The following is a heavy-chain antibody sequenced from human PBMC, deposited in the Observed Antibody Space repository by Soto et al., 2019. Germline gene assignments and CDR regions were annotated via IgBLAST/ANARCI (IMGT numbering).Heavy chain of an antibody. Sequence: PSETLSLTCTVSGGSISSYYWSWIRQPPGKGLEWIGYIYYSGSTNYNPSLKSRVTISVDTSKNQFSLKLSSVTAADTAVYYCASSVTTGVRSCFDPWGQGTLVTVSS. CDR2: IYYSGST. J-gene: IGHJ5*02. V-gene: IGHV4-59*01. CDR3: ASSVTTGVRSCFDP. D-gene: IGHD4-4*01. CDR1: GGSISSYY.